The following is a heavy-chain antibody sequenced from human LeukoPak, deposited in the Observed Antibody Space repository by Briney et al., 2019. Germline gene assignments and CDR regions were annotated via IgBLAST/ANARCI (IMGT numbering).Heavy chain of an antibody. Sequence: GGSLRLSCAASGFRFSSYAMSWVRQAPGKGLEWVSAISGSGVSTYYADSVKGRFTVSRDNAKNSLYLQMNSLRAEDTAVYYCARGIAYSSNWYWYFDLWGRGTLVSVSS. D-gene: IGHD6-13*01. CDR1: GFRFSSYA. CDR3: ARGIAYSSNWYWYFDL. V-gene: IGHV3-23*01. J-gene: IGHJ2*01. CDR2: ISGSGVST.